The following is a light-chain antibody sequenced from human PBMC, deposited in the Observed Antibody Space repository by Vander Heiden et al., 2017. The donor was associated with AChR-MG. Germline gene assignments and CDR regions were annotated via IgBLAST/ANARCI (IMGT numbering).Light chain of an antibody. CDR2: GKN. CDR3: NSRDSGSFHRVA. V-gene: IGLV3-19*01. Sequence: SELTQDPAVSVALGQTVKITCQGDSLINYHASWYQQKPGQPPILVVFGKNRRPSGIPARFSGFTSGDTASLTISGVQAEDEGDYYCNSRDSGSFHRVAFGGGTKLT. J-gene: IGLJ2*01. CDR1: SLINYH.